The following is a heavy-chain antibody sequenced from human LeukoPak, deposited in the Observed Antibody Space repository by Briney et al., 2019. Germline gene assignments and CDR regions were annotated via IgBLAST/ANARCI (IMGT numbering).Heavy chain of an antibody. Sequence: SVKVSCKASGGTFSSYAISWVRQAPGQGLEWMGGIIAIFGTANYAQKFQGRVTITADESTSTAYMELSSLRSEDTAVYYCARVSYDSSGYYPDPSYYYYGMDVWGQGTTVTVSS. CDR1: GGTFSSYA. CDR3: ARVSYDSSGYYPDPSYYYYGMDV. CDR2: IIAIFGTA. J-gene: IGHJ6*02. D-gene: IGHD3-22*01. V-gene: IGHV1-69*01.